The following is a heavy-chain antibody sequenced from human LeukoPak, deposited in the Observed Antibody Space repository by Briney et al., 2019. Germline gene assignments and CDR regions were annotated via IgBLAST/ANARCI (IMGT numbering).Heavy chain of an antibody. V-gene: IGHV5-10-1*01. CDR1: GYSFTSYW. CDR3: ARILWFGELLPSNIDY. Sequence: GESLRISCKGSGYSFTSYWISWVRQVPGKGLEWMGRIDPSDSYTNYSPSFQGHVTISADKSISTAYLQWSSLKASDTAMYYCARILWFGELLPSNIDYWGQGTLVTVSS. CDR2: IDPSDSYT. J-gene: IGHJ4*02. D-gene: IGHD3-10*01.